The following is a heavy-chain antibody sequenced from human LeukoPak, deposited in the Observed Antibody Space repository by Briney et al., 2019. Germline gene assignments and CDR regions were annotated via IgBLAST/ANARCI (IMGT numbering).Heavy chain of an antibody. J-gene: IGHJ3*02. Sequence: GASVKVSCKASGYTFTGYYMHWVRQAPGQGLEWMGWISAYNGNTNYAQKLQGRVTMTTDTSTSTAYMELRSLRSDDTAVYYCARPRIPLVVPAAMGAFDIWGQGTMVTVSS. CDR3: ARPRIPLVVPAAMGAFDI. D-gene: IGHD2-2*01. V-gene: IGHV1-18*04. CDR2: ISAYNGNT. CDR1: GYTFTGYY.